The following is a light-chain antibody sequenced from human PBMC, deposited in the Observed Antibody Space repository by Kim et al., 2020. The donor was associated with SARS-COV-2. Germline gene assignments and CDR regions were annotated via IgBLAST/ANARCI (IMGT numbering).Light chain of an antibody. Sequence: DIQMTQSPSSLSASVGDRVTITCRASQSISSYLNWYQQKPGKAPKLLIYAASRLQSGVPSRFSGSGSGTDFTLTISSLQPEDFATYYCQQSYSTPPVTFGQGTKLEI. J-gene: IGKJ2*01. CDR2: AAS. V-gene: IGKV1-39*01. CDR3: QQSYSTPPVT. CDR1: QSISSY.